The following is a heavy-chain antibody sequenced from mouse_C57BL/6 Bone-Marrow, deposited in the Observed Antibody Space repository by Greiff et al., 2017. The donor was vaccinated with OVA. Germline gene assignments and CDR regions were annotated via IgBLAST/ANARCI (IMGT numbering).Heavy chain of an antibody. CDR1: GYTFTSYG. J-gene: IGHJ2*01. Sequence: VKLVESGAELARPGASVKLSCKASGYTFTSYGISWVKQRTGQGLEWIGEIYPRSGNTYYNEKLKGKATLTADKSSSTAYMELRSLTSEDSAVYFCASGYGGTPYFDYWGQGTTLTVSS. CDR2: IYPRSGNT. V-gene: IGHV1-81*01. CDR3: ASGYGGTPYFDY. D-gene: IGHD2-14*01.